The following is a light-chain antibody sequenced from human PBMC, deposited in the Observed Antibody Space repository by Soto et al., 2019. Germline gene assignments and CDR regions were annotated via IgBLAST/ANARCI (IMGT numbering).Light chain of an antibody. CDR2: DII. CDR3: SSYSRTTTLVV. J-gene: IGLJ2*01. Sequence: QSALTQPASVSGSPGQSITISCTGTSSDIGAFTSVSWYQQHPGKAPKLIIYDIIHRPSGVSDRFSGSKSVNTASLTVSGLQPEDEANDYCSSYSRTTTLVVFGGGTQLTVL. V-gene: IGLV2-14*03. CDR1: SSDIGAFTS.